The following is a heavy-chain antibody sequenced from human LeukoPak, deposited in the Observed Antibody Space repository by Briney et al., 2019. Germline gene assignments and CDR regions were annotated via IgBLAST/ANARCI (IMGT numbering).Heavy chain of an antibody. CDR2: IYYSGST. V-gene: IGHV4-39*01. CDR3: ARPSSGLWYFDY. J-gene: IGHJ4*02. CDR1: GGSISSSSYY. D-gene: IGHD3-22*01. Sequence: SETLSLTCTVSGGSISSSSYYWGWIRQPPGKGLEWIGSIYYSGSTYYNPSLKSRVTISVDTSKNQFSLKLSSVTAADTAVYYCARPSSGLWYFDYWGQGTLVTVSS.